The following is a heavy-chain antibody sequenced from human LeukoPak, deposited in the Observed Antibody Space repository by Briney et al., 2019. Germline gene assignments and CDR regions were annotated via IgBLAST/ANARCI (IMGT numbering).Heavy chain of an antibody. CDR1: GFTFSSYW. D-gene: IGHD2-8*01. J-gene: IGHJ5*01. Sequence: GGSLRLSCAVSGFTFSSYWINWVRQAPGKGLEWVANIKQDGSEKYYVDSVKGRFTISRDNAKHSLYLQMSRLRAEDTAVYYCARVYASSWFDYWGQGILVTVSS. V-gene: IGHV3-7*01. CDR3: ARVYASSWFDY. CDR2: IKQDGSEK.